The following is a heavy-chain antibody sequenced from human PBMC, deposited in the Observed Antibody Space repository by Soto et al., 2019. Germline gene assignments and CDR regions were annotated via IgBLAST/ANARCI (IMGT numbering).Heavy chain of an antibody. V-gene: IGHV3-53*04. J-gene: IGHJ6*03. D-gene: IGHD6-13*01. CDR2: IYSGGST. CDR1: GFTVSSNY. CDR3: AREWPRGSSTLYMDV. Sequence: GGSLRLSCAASGFTVSSNYMSWVRQAPGKGLEWVSVIYSGGSTYYADSVKGRFTISRHNSKNTLYLQMNSLRAEDTAVYYCAREWPRGSSTLYMDVWGEGTTVTVSS.